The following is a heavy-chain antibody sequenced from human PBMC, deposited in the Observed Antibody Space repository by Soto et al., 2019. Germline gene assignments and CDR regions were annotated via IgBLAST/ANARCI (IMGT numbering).Heavy chain of an antibody. D-gene: IGHD2-21*02. J-gene: IGHJ5*02. CDR3: ARNSYCGGDCINWFDP. CDR2: ISAYNGNT. Sequence: ASVKVSCKASGYTFTSYGFYWVRQAPGQGLEWMGWISAYNGNTNYAQKLPGRVTMTTDTSTGTAYMALRRLRSEDPAVYYCARNSYCGGDCINWFDPWGQGTLVTGS. V-gene: IGHV1-18*04. CDR1: GYTFTSYG.